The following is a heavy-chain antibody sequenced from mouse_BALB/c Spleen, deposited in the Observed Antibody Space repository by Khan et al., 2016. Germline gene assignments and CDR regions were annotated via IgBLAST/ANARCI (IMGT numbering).Heavy chain of an antibody. CDR3: ARKDWYFDV. J-gene: IGHJ1*01. CDR2: INPSTGYT. CDR1: GYTFTSYW. Sequence: QVQLKQSGAELAKPGASVKMSCKASGYTFTSYWMHWVKQRPGQGLEWIGYINPSTGYTEYNQKFKDKATLTADKSSSTAYIQLSSLTSEDSAVYYCARKDWYFDVWGAGTAVTVSS. V-gene: IGHV1-7*01.